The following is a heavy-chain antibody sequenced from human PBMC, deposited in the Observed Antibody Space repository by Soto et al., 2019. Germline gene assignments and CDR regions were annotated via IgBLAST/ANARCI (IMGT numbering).Heavy chain of an antibody. Sequence: SETLSLTCTVSGRSISSVNYYWSWIRQPPGKGLEWIGYIYYSGNTYYNPSLKSRVTISVDRSKNQFSLKLSSVTAADTAVYYCARVPDRWGQGTLVTVSS. D-gene: IGHD2-2*01. CDR2: IYYSGNT. CDR1: GRSISSVNYY. V-gene: IGHV4-30-4*01. CDR3: ARVPDR. J-gene: IGHJ5*02.